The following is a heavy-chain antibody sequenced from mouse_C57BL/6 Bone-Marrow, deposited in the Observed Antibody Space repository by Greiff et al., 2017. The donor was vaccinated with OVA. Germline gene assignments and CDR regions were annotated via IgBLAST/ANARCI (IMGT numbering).Heavy chain of an antibody. J-gene: IGHJ2*01. CDR1: GYTFTDYY. Sequence: VQLQQSGPELVKPGASVKISCKASGYTFTDYYMNWVKQSHGKSLEWIGDINPNNGGTSYNQKFKGKATLTVDKSSSTAYMELRSLTSEDSAVYYCARGGIYDGYSDYGGQGTTLTVSS. CDR2: INPNNGGT. CDR3: ARGGIYDGYSDY. D-gene: IGHD2-3*01. V-gene: IGHV1-26*01.